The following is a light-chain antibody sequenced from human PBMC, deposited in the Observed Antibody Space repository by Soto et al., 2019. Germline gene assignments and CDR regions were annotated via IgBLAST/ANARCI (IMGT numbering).Light chain of an antibody. CDR2: GAS. V-gene: IGKV3-20*01. CDR1: QSVSSSY. J-gene: IGKJ1*01. Sequence: EIVLTHSPGTLSLSPGERATLSCRASQSVSSSYLAWYQQKPGQAPRLLIYGASSRATGIPDRFSGSGSGTDLTLTISRLEPEDFAVYYCQQYGSSPVTFGQGTKVEIK. CDR3: QQYGSSPVT.